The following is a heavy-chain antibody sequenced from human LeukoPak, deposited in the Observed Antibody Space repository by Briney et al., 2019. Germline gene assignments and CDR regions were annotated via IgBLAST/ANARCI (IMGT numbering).Heavy chain of an antibody. CDR2: ISYDGSNK. J-gene: IGHJ3*02. CDR3: AERKGHDAFDI. Sequence: GGSLRLSCAASGFTFSSYGMHWVRQAPGKGLEWVAVISYDGSNKYYADSVKGRFTISRDNSKNTLYLQMNSLRAEDTAVYYCAERKGHDAFDIWGQGTMVTVSS. V-gene: IGHV3-30*03. CDR1: GFTFSSYG.